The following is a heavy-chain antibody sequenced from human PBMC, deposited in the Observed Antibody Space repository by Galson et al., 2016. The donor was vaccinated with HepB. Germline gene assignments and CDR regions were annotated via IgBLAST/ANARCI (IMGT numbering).Heavy chain of an antibody. CDR1: GYTFTSYG. CDR2: INADNGNT. V-gene: IGHV1-18*04. CDR3: ARDPPTDLPCDR. Sequence: SVKVSCKASGYTFTSYGISWVRQAPGQGLEWMGWINADNGNTKYPQKFQGRVTMTTDTSTSTACMELRSLRSDDTAVYYCARDPPTDLPCDRWGQGTLVTVSS. J-gene: IGHJ5*02. D-gene: IGHD2-21*02.